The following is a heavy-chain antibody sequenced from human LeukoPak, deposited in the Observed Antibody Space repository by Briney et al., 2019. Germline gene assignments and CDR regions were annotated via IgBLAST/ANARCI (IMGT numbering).Heavy chain of an antibody. V-gene: IGHV3-66*01. D-gene: IGHD3-22*01. CDR2: IYSGGST. CDR3: ATNGEYDSSVYNSSS. Sequence: GGSLRLFCAVSGFTVCSNYLSWVRQAPGMGMEWVSVIYSGGSTYYADSVKGRFPTSRDNSKNTLYLQITSLRAENTAVYNGATNGEYDSSVYNSSSCGQRNLVTVSS. CDR1: GFTVCSNY. J-gene: IGHJ5*02.